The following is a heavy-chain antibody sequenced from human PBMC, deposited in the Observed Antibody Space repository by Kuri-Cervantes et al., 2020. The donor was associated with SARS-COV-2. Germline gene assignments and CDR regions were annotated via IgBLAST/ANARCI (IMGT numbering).Heavy chain of an antibody. CDR2: INHSGGT. CDR3: ARGLIGLVPAPVLGLGPHYYYFHMDV. D-gene: IGHD2-2*01. V-gene: IGHV4-34*01. Sequence: SETLSLTCAVFGGSFSGYQWGWIRQSPGKGLEWIGEINHSGGTNYNSSLKSRVTISVDTSNNQFSLKLTSVTAADTAVYYCARGLIGLVPAPVLGLGPHYYYFHMDVWGQGTTVTVSS. CDR1: GGSFSGYQ. J-gene: IGHJ6*02.